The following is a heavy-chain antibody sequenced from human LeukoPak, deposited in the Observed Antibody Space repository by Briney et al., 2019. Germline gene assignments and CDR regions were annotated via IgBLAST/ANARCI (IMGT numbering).Heavy chain of an antibody. Sequence: GGSLRPSCAASGFTFSTYAMYWVRQAPGKGLEWVAVISYDESSKYFADSVKGRFTISRDNSKNTLYLLMNSLRAEGTAVYYCARERYDSRWYTFGSWGQGTLVTVSS. D-gene: IGHD3-22*01. CDR2: ISYDESSK. CDR3: ARERYDSRWYTFGS. J-gene: IGHJ4*02. V-gene: IGHV3-30-3*01. CDR1: GFTFSTYA.